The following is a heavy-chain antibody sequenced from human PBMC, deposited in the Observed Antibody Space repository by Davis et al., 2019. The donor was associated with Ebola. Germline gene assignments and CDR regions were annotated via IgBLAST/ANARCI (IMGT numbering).Heavy chain of an antibody. CDR2: IYYSGST. J-gene: IGHJ4*02. Sequence: PSDTLSLSCTVSGGSISSYYLSWIRQPPGKGLEWIGYIYYSGSTNYNPSLKSRVTISVDTSKNQFSLKLSYVTAADTAVYYGARGGGGGYGGNSESEFWGQGTLVTVSS. CDR1: GGSISSYY. CDR3: ARGGGGGYGGNSESEF. V-gene: IGHV4-59*12. D-gene: IGHD4-23*01.